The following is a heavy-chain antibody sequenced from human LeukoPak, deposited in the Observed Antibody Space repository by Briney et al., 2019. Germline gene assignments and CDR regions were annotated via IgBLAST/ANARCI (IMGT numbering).Heavy chain of an antibody. CDR3: AREGGRVWHIVVVTEIYIDV. D-gene: IGHD2-21*02. CDR1: GGSISSYY. V-gene: IGHV4-59*12. CDR2: IYYSGST. J-gene: IGHJ6*03. Sequence: ASETLSLTCTVSGGSISSYYWSWIRHPPGKGLEWIGYIYYSGSTYYNPSLKSRVTISVDTSKNQFSLKLSSVTAADTPVYYCAREGGRVWHIVVVTEIYIDVWGKGTTVTVSS.